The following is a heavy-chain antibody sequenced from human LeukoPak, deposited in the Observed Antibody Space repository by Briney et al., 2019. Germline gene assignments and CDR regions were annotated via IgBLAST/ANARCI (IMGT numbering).Heavy chain of an antibody. D-gene: IGHD3-22*01. CDR3: ARVRYYDSSGYTPDFDY. CDR2: IYYSGST. Sequence: SETLSLTCTVSGGSISSSSYYWGWIRQPPGKGLEWIGSIYYSGSTYYNPSLKSRVTISVDTSKNQFSLKLSSVTAADTAVYYCARVRYYDSSGYTPDFDYWGQGTLVTVSS. J-gene: IGHJ4*02. V-gene: IGHV4-39*07. CDR1: GGSISSSSYY.